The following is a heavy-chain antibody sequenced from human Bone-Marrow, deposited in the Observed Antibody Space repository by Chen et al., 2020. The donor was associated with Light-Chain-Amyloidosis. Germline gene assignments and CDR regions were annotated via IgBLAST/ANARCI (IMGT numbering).Heavy chain of an antibody. CDR2: IYPDDSDA. CDR1: GYTFPNYW. V-gene: IGHV5-51*01. D-gene: IGHD5-12*01. CDR3: ARRRDGYNFDY. J-gene: IGHJ4*02. Sequence: ELQLEQSGPEVKKHGESLKISCKGSGYTFPNYWIGWVRQMPGKGLEWMGVIYPDDSDARYSPSFEGQVTISADKSITTAYLQWRSLKASDTAMYYCARRRDGYNFDYWGQGTLVTVSS.